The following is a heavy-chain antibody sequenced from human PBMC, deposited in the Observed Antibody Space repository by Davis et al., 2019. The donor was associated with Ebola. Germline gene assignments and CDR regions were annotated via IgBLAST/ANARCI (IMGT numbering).Heavy chain of an antibody. Sequence: GGSLRLSCAASGFTFDNYGMNWVRRAPGKGLEWVAGIWYDGRLEFYADSVKGRFTISRDNPRNTLYLEMNSLRVEDTGIYFCARDFPLRGGLSFYLDVWGRGTTVSVS. CDR1: GFTFDNYG. D-gene: IGHD5/OR15-5a*01. CDR2: IWYDGRLE. CDR3: ARDFPLRGGLSFYLDV. J-gene: IGHJ6*03. V-gene: IGHV3-33*08.